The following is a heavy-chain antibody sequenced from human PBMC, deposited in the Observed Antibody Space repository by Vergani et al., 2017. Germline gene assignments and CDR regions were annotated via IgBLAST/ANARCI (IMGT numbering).Heavy chain of an antibody. D-gene: IGHD6-6*01. V-gene: IGHV4-61*02. CDR1: GGSINTGAYY. CDR3: ARATAGDGSSSAYYYYYMDV. J-gene: IGHJ6*03. CDR2: VYTSGMT. Sequence: QVQLQESGPRLVRPSQTLSLTCTVSGGSINTGAYYWSWIRQPAGKGLEWIGRVYTSGMTNYNPSLKSRVTILVDRSKSQLSLKLTSVTAGDTAVYFCARATAGDGSSSAYYYYYMDVWGKGTTVTVSS.